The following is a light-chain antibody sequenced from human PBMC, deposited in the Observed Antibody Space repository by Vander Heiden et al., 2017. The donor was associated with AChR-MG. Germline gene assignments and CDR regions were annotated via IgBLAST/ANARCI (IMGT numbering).Light chain of an antibody. CDR3: QSYDSSLRVVV. CDR1: SSNIGAGYD. Sequence: QSVLTQPPSVSGAPGQRVTISCTWSSSNIGAGYDVHWYQQLPGTAPKLLIYVNSNRPSGVPDRFSGSKSGTSASLAITGLQAEDEAGYYCQSYDSSLRVVVFGGGTKLTVL. V-gene: IGLV1-40*01. J-gene: IGLJ2*01. CDR2: VNS.